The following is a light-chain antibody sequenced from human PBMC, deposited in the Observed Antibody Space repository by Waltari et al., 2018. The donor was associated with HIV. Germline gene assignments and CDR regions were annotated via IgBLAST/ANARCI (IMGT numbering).Light chain of an antibody. J-gene: IGKJ4*01. CDR2: DAS. Sequence: DIQMTQSPSSLSASVGDRVTITCQASQDISDYLSWYQHKPGKAPNLLIYDASNLERGVPSRFSGSGSGTDFTFTISSLQPEDIATYYGQQFYKIPPLTFGGGTKVEIK. CDR3: QQFYKIPPLT. CDR1: QDISDY. V-gene: IGKV1-33*01.